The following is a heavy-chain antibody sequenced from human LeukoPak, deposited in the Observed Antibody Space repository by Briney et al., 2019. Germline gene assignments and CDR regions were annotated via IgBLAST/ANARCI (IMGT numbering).Heavy chain of an antibody. J-gene: IGHJ4*02. CDR2: IWYDGNNK. CDR3: AREHTTVTSLLDY. V-gene: IGHV3-33*01. Sequence: PGRSLRLSCAASGFTFNSYGIHWVRQAPGKGLEGVAVIWYDGNNKYYADTVKGRFTISRDSSKNTMYLQMNSLRAEDTAVYYCAREHTTVTSLLDYWGQGTLVTVSS. D-gene: IGHD4-17*01. CDR1: GFTFNSYG.